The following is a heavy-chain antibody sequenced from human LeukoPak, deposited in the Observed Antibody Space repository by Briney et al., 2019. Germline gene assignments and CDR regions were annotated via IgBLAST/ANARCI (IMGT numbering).Heavy chain of an antibody. Sequence: GGSLRLSCAASGFTFSSYAMTWVRQAPGKGLEWVSAISGSGVTTFYADSVKGRFTISRDNSKSTLHMQMSSLRADDTAVYYWTKGPVYGSETYSGDDYWGQGTLVTVSS. J-gene: IGHJ4*02. D-gene: IGHD3-10*01. V-gene: IGHV3-23*01. CDR2: ISGSGVTT. CDR1: GFTFSSYA. CDR3: TKGPVYGSETYSGDDY.